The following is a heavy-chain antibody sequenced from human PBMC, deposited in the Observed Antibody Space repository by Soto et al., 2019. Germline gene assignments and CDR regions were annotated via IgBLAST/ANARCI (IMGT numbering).Heavy chain of an antibody. V-gene: IGHV1-2*02. CDR2: INPATGAA. J-gene: IGHJ3*02. Sequence: QLHLVQSGAVVKKPGASVTVSCSASGYPVTAYYMHWVRQAPGRGLEWMGGINPATGAAKYTQTFQGRVTMARDPATSTVFMELSGLTSEDTAVFFFAGGGGVGVAGSAAFDMWGQGTLVTVSS. CDR3: AGGGGVGVAGSAAFDM. D-gene: IGHD3-3*01. CDR1: GYPVTAYY.